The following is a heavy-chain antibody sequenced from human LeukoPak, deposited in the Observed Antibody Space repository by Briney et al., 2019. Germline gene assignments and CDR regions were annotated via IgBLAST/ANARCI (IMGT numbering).Heavy chain of an antibody. D-gene: IGHD3-3*01. CDR1: GFTFSSYG. Sequence: GGSLRLSCAASGFTFSSYGMHWVRQAPGKGVEWGAFIRYDGSNKYYADSVKGRFTISRDNAKNSPYQQMNSLRGEDTAVYYCARDASDFWSGYQTDTYFDYWGQGTLVTVSS. V-gene: IGHV3-30*02. CDR3: ARDASDFWSGYQTDTYFDY. J-gene: IGHJ4*02. CDR2: IRYDGSNK.